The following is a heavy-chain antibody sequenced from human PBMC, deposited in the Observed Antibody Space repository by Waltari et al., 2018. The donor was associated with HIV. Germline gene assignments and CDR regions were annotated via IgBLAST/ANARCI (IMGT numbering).Heavy chain of an antibody. CDR3: ARGSAITPFDP. CDR2: MNPNSGNT. J-gene: IGHJ5*02. CDR1: EYTFTSYD. Sequence: QVQLVQSGAEGKKPGASVKVSCTASEYTFTSYDINRERQATGQGLEWMGWMNPNSGNTGYAQKFQGRVTMTRNTSISTAYMELSSLRSEDTAVYYCARGSAITPFDPWGQGTLVTVSS. D-gene: IGHD3-10*01. V-gene: IGHV1-8*01.